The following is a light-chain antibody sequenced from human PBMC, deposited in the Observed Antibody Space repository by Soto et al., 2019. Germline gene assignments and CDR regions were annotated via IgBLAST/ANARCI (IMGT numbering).Light chain of an antibody. CDR3: SSYTRSSIWV. V-gene: IGLV2-14*01. J-gene: IGLJ3*02. CDR2: AVD. CDR1: TSDVGGHNF. Sequence: QSALTQPASVSGSPGESITISCSGTTSDVGGHNFVSWFQQHPGKTPKMMIYAVDQRPSGVSIRFSGSKSGNTASLTISGLQTEDEADNYCSSYTRSSIWVFGGGTKLTVL.